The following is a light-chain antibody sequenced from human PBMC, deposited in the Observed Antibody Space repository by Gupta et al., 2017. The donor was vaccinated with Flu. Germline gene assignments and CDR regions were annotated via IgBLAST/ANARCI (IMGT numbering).Light chain of an antibody. CDR3: QHYASYPLT. CDR1: QSINNW. Sequence: DIQMTQSPSTLSASVGYRVTITCRASQSINNWLAWYQQKPGKAPKFLIYQASTLESGGPSRFAGSGSGTEFTLTISSLQPDDFATYYCQHYASYPLTFGGGTKVEIK. V-gene: IGKV1-5*03. CDR2: QAS. J-gene: IGKJ4*01.